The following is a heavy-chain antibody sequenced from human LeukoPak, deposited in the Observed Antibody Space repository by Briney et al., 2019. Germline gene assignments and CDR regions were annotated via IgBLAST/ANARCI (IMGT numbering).Heavy chain of an antibody. D-gene: IGHD6-19*01. CDR2: IYHSGST. Sequence: SETLSLTCTVSGDSISSGYYWGWIRQPPGKGLEWIGSIYHSGSTHYNPSLKSRVTISVDTSKNQFSLKLSSVTAADTAVYYCVRHSGWYFGYWGQGTLVTVSS. J-gene: IGHJ4*02. CDR1: GDSISSGYY. CDR3: VRHSGWYFGY. V-gene: IGHV4-38-2*02.